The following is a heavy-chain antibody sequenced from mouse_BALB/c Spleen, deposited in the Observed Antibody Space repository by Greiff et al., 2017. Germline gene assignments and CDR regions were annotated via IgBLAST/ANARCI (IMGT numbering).Heavy chain of an antibody. Sequence: QVQLQQSGDELARPGASVKLSCKASGYTFTDYYINWVKQRTGQGLEWIGEIYPGSGNTYYNEKFKGKATLTADKSSSTAYMQLSSLTSEDSAVYFCARGRSDDYGFDYWGQGTTLTVSS. CDR3: ARGRSDDYGFDY. CDR2: IYPGSGNT. J-gene: IGHJ2*01. D-gene: IGHD2-4*01. CDR1: GYTFTDYY. V-gene: IGHV1-77*01.